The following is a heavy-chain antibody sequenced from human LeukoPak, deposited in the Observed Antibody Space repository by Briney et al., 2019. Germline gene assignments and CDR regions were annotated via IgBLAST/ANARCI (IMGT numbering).Heavy chain of an antibody. D-gene: IGHD6-13*01. CDR1: GGSLSSYY. CDR2: IYYSGST. Sequence: SETLSLTCTVSGGSLSSYYWSWIRQPPGKGLEWIGYIYYSGSTNYNPSLKSRVTISVDTSKNQFSLKLSSVTAADTAVYYCARVLHSSSWYWFDPWGQGTLVTVSS. V-gene: IGHV4-59*01. J-gene: IGHJ5*02. CDR3: ARVLHSSSWYWFDP.